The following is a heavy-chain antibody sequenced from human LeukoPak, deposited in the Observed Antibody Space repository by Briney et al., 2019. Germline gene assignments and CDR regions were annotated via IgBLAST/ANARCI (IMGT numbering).Heavy chain of an antibody. D-gene: IGHD3-22*01. J-gene: IGHJ4*02. V-gene: IGHV1-69*13. CDR3: ARVTGDSSGYSPYYFDY. CDR1: GGTFSSYA. Sequence: ASVKVSCKASGGTFSSYAISWVRQAPGQGLEWMGGIIPIFGTANYAQKFQGRVTITADESTSTAYMELSSLRSEDTAVYYCARVTGDSSGYSPYYFDYWGQGTLVTVSS. CDR2: IIPIFGTA.